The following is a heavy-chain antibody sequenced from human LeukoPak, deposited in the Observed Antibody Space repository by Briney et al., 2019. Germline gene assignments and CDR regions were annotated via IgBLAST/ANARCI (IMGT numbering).Heavy chain of an antibody. J-gene: IGHJ4*02. V-gene: IGHV3-74*01. CDR2: INSDGSST. CDR1: GFTFSSYW. Sequence: GGSLRLSCAASGFTFSSYWMHWVRPAPGKGLVWVSRINSDGSSTSYADSVKGRFTISRDNAKNTLYLQMNSLRAEDTAVYYCVTERGDSSGYYYLDYWGQGTLVTVSS. D-gene: IGHD3-22*01. CDR3: VTERGDSSGYYYLDY.